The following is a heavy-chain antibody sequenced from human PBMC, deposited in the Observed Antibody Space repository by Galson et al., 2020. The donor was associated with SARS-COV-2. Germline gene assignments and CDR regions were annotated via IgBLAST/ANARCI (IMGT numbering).Heavy chain of an antibody. CDR1: GGSINYYY. CDR2: ISYGGST. D-gene: IGHD3-10*01. Sequence: ETSETLSLTCTVSGGSINYYYWSWIRQPPGKGLEWIGYISYGGSTDYNPSLQSRVTISLGTSKNHFSLKLNSVTAADTAIYYCARHKRLSERYFGELLPVEFDNWGQGTQVSVSS. J-gene: IGHJ4*02. V-gene: IGHV4-59*08. CDR3: ARHKRLSERYFGELLPVEFDN.